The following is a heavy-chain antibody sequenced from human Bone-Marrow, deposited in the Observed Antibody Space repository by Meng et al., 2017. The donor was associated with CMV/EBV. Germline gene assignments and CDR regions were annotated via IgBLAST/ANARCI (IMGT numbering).Heavy chain of an antibody. CDR1: GGTFSSYA. Sequence: SVKVSCKASGGTFSSYAISWVRQAPGQGLEWMGGIIPIFGTANYAQKFQGRVTITTDESTSTAYMELSSLRSEDTAVYYCARNTIFGVVRPYGMYVWGQGTTVTVSS. CDR2: IIPIFGTA. V-gene: IGHV1-69*05. D-gene: IGHD3-3*01. J-gene: IGHJ6*01. CDR3: ARNTIFGVVRPYGMYV.